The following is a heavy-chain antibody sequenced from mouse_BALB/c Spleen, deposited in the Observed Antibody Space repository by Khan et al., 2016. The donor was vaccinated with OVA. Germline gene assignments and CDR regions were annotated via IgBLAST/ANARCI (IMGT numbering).Heavy chain of an antibody. CDR1: GISFTSENYR. CDR3: ARDYGSLYWYFDV. D-gene: IGHD1-1*01. J-gene: IGHJ1*01. CDR2: IYYSGTV. V-gene: IGHV3-5*02. Sequence: QLEESGPGLVKPSQTVSLTCTVTGISFTSENYRWSWIRQFPGNKLEWIGNIYYSGTVTYNPSLTSRTTITRDTSKNQFFLEMNSLTAEDTATYYCARDYGSLYWYFDVWGAGTTVTVSS.